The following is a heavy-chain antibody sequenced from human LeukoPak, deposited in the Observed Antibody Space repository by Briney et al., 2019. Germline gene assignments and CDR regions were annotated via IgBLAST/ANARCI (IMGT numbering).Heavy chain of an antibody. CDR1: GFTFSNAW. CDR2: INSDGSST. V-gene: IGHV3-74*01. D-gene: IGHD3-22*01. J-gene: IGHJ4*02. CDR3: ARDGDSSGYYVNFDY. Sequence: GGSLRLSCAASGFTFSNAWMSWVRQAPGKGLVWVSRINSDGSSTSYADSVKGRVTISRDNAKNTLYLQMNSLRAEDTAVYYCARDGDSSGYYVNFDYWGQGTLVTVSS.